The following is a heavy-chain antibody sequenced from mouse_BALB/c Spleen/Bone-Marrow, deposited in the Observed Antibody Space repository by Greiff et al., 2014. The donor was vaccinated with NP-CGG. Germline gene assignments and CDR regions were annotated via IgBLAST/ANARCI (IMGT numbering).Heavy chain of an antibody. CDR2: ISDGGSYT. CDR3: TRGLGWFGY. CDR1: GFTFSDYY. D-gene: IGHD4-1*01. J-gene: IGHJ3*01. Sequence: EVKVEESGGDLVKPGGSLRLSCAASGFTFSDYYMYWIRQTPEKRLEWVATISDGGSYTNYADSVKGRFTISRDNAKNNLYLQMSSLKSEDTSIYYCTRGLGWFGYWGQGTLVTVSA. V-gene: IGHV5-4*02.